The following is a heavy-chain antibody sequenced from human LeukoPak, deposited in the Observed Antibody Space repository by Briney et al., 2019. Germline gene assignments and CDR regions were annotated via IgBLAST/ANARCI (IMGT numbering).Heavy chain of an antibody. CDR2: INHSGST. CDR3: AVGWKEYYFDY. D-gene: IGHD1-1*01. J-gene: IGHJ4*02. V-gene: IGHV4-34*01. CDR1: GGSFSGNY. Sequence: PPETLSLTCAVYGGSFSGNYWSWIRQPPGKGLEWIGEINHSGSTNYNPSLKSRVTISVDTSKNQFSLKLSSVTAADTAVYYCAVGWKEYYFDYWGQGTLVIVSS.